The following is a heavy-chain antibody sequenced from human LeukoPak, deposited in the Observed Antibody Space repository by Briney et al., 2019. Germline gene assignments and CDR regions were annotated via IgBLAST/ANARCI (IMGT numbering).Heavy chain of an antibody. D-gene: IGHD6-19*01. CDR1: GYTFTGYD. CDR3: ARGPYSSGWLFDY. J-gene: IGHJ4*02. V-gene: IGHV1-2*02. Sequence: ASVKVSCKASGYTFTGYDMHWVRQAPGQGFEWMGRINPNSGGTNYAQRFQGRVTMTRDTSISTAYKELSRLRSDDTAVYYCARGPYSSGWLFDYWGQGTLVTVSS. CDR2: INPNSGGT.